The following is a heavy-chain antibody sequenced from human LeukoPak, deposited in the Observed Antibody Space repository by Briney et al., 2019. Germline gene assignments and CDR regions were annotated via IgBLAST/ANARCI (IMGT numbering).Heavy chain of an antibody. CDR2: IIPIFGTA. CDR3: ARGDTVMPGGVSYYYYMDV. Sequence: ASVKVSCKASGGTFSSYAISWVRQAPGQGLEWMGGIIPIFGTANYAQKFQGRVTITADESTSTAYMELSSLRSEDTAVYYCARGDTVMPGGVSYYYYMDVWGKGTTVTVSS. V-gene: IGHV1-69*13. CDR1: GGTFSSYA. J-gene: IGHJ6*03. D-gene: IGHD5-18*01.